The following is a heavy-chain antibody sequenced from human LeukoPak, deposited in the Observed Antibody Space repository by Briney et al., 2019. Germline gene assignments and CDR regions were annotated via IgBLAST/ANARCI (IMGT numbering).Heavy chain of an antibody. Sequence: ASVKVSCKASGGTFSSYAISWVRQAPGQGLEWMGRIIPIFGTANYAQKFEGRVTITTDESTSTAYMELSSLRSEDTAVYYCARDLFPQYCSGGNCYSSSGYYFDYWGQGTLVTVSS. CDR3: ARDLFPQYCSGGNCYSSSGYYFDY. CDR1: GGTFSSYA. D-gene: IGHD2-15*01. CDR2: IIPIFGTA. J-gene: IGHJ4*02. V-gene: IGHV1-69*05.